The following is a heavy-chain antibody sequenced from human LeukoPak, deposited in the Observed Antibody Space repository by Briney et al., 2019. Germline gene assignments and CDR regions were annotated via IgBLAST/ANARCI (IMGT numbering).Heavy chain of an antibody. J-gene: IGHJ3*02. V-gene: IGHV3-9*01. D-gene: IGHD3-10*01. CDR3: AKGLGELSGAFDI. Sequence: GGSLRLSCAASGFTFDDYAMHWVRQAPGKGLEWVSGISWNSGSIGYADSVKGRFTISRDNAKNSLYLQMNSLRAEDTALYYCAKGLGELSGAFDIWGQGTMVTVSS. CDR1: GFTFDDYA. CDR2: ISWNSGSI.